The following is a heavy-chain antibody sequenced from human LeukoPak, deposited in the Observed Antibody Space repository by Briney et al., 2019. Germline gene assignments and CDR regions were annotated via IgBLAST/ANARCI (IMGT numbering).Heavy chain of an antibody. CDR1: GYTFTSYG. CDR3: ARGAIVVVPAAIGWFDP. D-gene: IGHD2-2*02. Sequence: ASVKVSCKASGYTFTSYGISWVRQAPGQGLEWMGWISAYNGNTNYAQKLQGRVTMTTDTSTSTAYMEPRSLRSDDTAVYYCARGAIVVVPAAIGWFDPWGQGTLVTVSS. V-gene: IGHV1-18*01. CDR2: ISAYNGNT. J-gene: IGHJ5*02.